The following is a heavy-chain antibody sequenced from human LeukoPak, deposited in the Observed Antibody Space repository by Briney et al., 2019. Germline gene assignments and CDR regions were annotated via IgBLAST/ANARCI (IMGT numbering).Heavy chain of an antibody. Sequence: SETLSLTCTVSGGSISSGGYYWSWIRQHPGKGLEWIGYIYYSGSTYYNLSLKSRVTISVDTSKNQFSLKLSSVTAADTAVYYCARDRWYGMDVWGQGTTVTVSS. V-gene: IGHV4-31*03. J-gene: IGHJ6*02. CDR3: ARDRWYGMDV. CDR1: GGSISSGGYY. D-gene: IGHD5-24*01. CDR2: IYYSGST.